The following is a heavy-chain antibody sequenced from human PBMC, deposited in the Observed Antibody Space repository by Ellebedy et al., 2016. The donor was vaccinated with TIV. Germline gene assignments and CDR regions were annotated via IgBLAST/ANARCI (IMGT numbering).Heavy chain of an antibody. Sequence: MPSETLSLTCTVSGGSISSYYWSWIRQPPGKGLEWIGYIYYSGSTNYNHSLKSRVTISVDTSKNQFPPKLSSVTAADTAVYYCARVIHYYGMDVWGQGTTVTVSS. CDR1: GGSISSYY. CDR3: ARVIHYYGMDV. CDR2: IYYSGST. V-gene: IGHV4-59*12. J-gene: IGHJ6*02. D-gene: IGHD3-16*02.